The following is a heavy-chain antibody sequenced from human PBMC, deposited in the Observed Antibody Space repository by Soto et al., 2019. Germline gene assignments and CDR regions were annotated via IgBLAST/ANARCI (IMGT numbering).Heavy chain of an antibody. J-gene: IGHJ5*02. V-gene: IGHV4-59*01. D-gene: IGHD6-13*01. Sequence: PSETLSLTCTVSGGSISSYYWSWIRQPPGKGLEWIGYIYYSGSTNYNPSLKSRVTISVDTSKNQFSLKLSSVTAADTAVYYCARTYLAAAGTDWFDPWGQGTLVTSPQ. CDR2: IYYSGST. CDR3: ARTYLAAAGTDWFDP. CDR1: GGSISSYY.